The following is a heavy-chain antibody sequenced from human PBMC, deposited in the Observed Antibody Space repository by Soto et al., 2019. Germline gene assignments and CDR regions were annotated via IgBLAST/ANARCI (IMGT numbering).Heavy chain of an antibody. D-gene: IGHD5-12*01. CDR1: GFSLSTSGVG. J-gene: IGHJ6*02. Sequence: QITLKESGPTLVKPTQTLTLTCTFSGFSLSTSGVGVGWIRQPPGKALEWLALIYWDDDKRYSPSLKSRLTITKDTSKNQVVLTMTNMDPVDTATYYCARARRLDYYYGMDVWGQGTTVTVSS. CDR3: ARARRLDYYYGMDV. CDR2: IYWDDDK. V-gene: IGHV2-5*02.